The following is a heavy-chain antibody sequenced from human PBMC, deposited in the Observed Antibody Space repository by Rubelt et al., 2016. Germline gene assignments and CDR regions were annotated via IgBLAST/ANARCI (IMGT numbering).Heavy chain of an antibody. D-gene: IGHD4-23*01. V-gene: IGHV4-59*01. J-gene: IGHJ4*02. Sequence: QVQLQESGPGLVKPSETLSLTCTVSGGSMSTYYWSWIRQPPGKGLEWIGYMYYSGSTNYNPSRNSRVTISMDTSKNQFFLKLSSVTAADTAVYYCATSGGNGGDFDYWGQGTLVTVSS. CDR1: GGSMSTYY. CDR3: ATSGGNGGDFDY. CDR2: MYYSGST.